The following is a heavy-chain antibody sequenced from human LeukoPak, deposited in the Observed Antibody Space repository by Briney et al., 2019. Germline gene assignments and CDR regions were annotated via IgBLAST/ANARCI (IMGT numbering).Heavy chain of an antibody. J-gene: IGHJ5*02. CDR2: ISAYNGNT. D-gene: IGHD3-10*01. CDR1: GGTFSSYA. Sequence: EASVKVSCKASGGTFSSYAISWVRQAPGQGLEWMGWISAYNGNTNYAQKLQGRVTMTTDTSTSTAYMELRNLRSDDTAVYYCARDRYYGSGSYLNWFDPWGQGTLVTVSS. CDR3: ARDRYYGSGSYLNWFDP. V-gene: IGHV1-18*01.